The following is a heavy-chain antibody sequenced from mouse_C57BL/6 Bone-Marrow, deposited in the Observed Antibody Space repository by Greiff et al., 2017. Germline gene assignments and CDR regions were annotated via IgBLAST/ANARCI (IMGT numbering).Heavy chain of an antibody. CDR2: IYPGSGST. Sequence: QVQLQQPGAELVKPGASVKMSCKASGYTFTSYWITWVKQRPGQGLEWIGDIYPGSGSTNYNEKFKSKATLTVDTSSSTAYMQLSSLTSEDSAVYYGARDYYYGSRGNYFDYWGQGTTLTVSS. CDR3: ARDYYYGSRGNYFDY. CDR1: GYTFTSYW. D-gene: IGHD1-1*01. V-gene: IGHV1-55*01. J-gene: IGHJ2*01.